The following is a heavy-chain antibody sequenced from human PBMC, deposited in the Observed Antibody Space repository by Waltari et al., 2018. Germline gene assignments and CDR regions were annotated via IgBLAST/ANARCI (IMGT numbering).Heavy chain of an antibody. CDR3: ARGSGGSGSYAYYFDY. V-gene: IGHV3-21*01. Sequence: EVQLVVSGGGVVKLGGSLRLSCAASGFTLSSYSMTWVRLAPGKGLEWVSSLSSSSSYIYYADSVNGRFTISRDNAKNSLYLQMNSLSAEDTAVYYCARGSGGSGSYAYYFDYWGQGTLVTVSS. CDR2: LSSSSSYI. CDR1: GFTLSSYS. D-gene: IGHD3-10*01. J-gene: IGHJ4*02.